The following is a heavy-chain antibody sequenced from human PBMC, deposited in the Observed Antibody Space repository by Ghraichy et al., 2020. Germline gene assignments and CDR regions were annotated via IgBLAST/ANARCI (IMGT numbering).Heavy chain of an antibody. J-gene: IGHJ4*02. CDR1: GFRFNDHW. V-gene: IGHV3-74*03. CDR2: IHSDGTSI. Sequence: SCEASGFRFNDHWMHWVRQGPGKGLVWVSRIHSDGTSITYATSVKGRFTISRDNAKNAVFLQMNSLRAEDTAIYYCARGGSLAGYYFDFWGQGTPVTVSS. CDR3: ARGGSLAGYYFDF. D-gene: IGHD3-9*01.